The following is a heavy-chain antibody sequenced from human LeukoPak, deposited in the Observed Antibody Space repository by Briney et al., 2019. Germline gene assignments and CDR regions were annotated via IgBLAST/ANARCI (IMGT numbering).Heavy chain of an antibody. J-gene: IGHJ6*03. CDR3: ARSDSSGRYGGYYYYYMDV. CDR1: GSGFTFDG. V-gene: IGHV1-18*01. D-gene: IGHD6-19*01. CDR2: IGVYNGNT. Sequence: ASVYLSCSGAGSGFTFDGYARVRLGPAPGRGLMGFIGVYNGNTNYAQKLQGRVTMTTDTSTSTAYMELRSLRSDDTAVYYCARSDSSGRYGGYYYYYMDVWGKGTTVTVSS.